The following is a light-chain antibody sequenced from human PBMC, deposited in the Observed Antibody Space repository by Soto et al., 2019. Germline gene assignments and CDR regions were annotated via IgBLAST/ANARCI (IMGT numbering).Light chain of an antibody. CDR3: QQRTKWRT. V-gene: IGKV3-11*01. CDR2: DAS. Sequence: EIVFTQSPATPSLSPGERATPSCRASQSISSFLAWYQQKRGQAPRLLIYDASNRATGIPARFSGSGSGTDFTLTISSLEPEDFAVYYCQQRTKWRTFGQGTKVDIK. J-gene: IGKJ1*01. CDR1: QSISSF.